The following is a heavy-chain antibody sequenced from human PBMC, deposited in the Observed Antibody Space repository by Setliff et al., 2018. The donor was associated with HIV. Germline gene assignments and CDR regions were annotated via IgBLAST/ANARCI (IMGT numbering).Heavy chain of an antibody. D-gene: IGHD4-17*01. Sequence: SETLSLTCAVYGGSLSGHYWTWIRQPPGEGLEWIGEINHSGKTNYNPSLKSRVTISVDTSKNQFSLRMTSVTAADTAVYYCAIFFVTSVTTQDHWGQGTLVTVSS. J-gene: IGHJ4*02. CDR1: GGSLSGHY. CDR3: AIFFVTSVTTQDH. V-gene: IGHV4-34*01. CDR2: INHSGKT.